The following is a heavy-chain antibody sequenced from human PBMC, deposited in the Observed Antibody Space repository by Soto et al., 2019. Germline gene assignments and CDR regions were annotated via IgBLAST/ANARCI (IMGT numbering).Heavy chain of an antibody. Sequence: QLQLQESGPELVKPSETLSLTCTVSGDSISSSGYYWGWIRQPPGKGLEWIGSIYYSGSTYYNPSLKSRVTISVDTSKKQFSLKLSSVTAADTAVYYCARHGGDYEFWSGYALQAFDFWGQGTMVTVSS. CDR2: IYYSGST. CDR1: GDSISSSGYY. D-gene: IGHD3-3*01. J-gene: IGHJ3*01. CDR3: ARHGGDYEFWSGYALQAFDF. V-gene: IGHV4-39*01.